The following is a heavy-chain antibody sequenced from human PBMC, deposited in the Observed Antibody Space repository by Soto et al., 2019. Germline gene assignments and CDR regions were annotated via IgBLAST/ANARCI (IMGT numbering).Heavy chain of an antibody. CDR1: GFTSSSYA. Sequence: GGSLRLSCAASGFTSSSYAMSWVRQAPGEGLEWVSAISGSGSNTYYADSVKGRFTISRDNSKNTLYLQMNSLRAEDTAVYYCARSGCSGGSCYYYYYYGMDVWGQGTTVTVSS. CDR3: ARSGCSGGSCYYYYYYGMDV. J-gene: IGHJ6*02. D-gene: IGHD2-15*01. CDR2: ISGSGSNT. V-gene: IGHV3-23*01.